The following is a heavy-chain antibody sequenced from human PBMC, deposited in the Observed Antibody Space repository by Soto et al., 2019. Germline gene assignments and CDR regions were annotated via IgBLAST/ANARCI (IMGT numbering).Heavy chain of an antibody. V-gene: IGHV4-59*08. CDR3: ARLGGITMVGGVLTAFDI. CDR2: IYYSGST. CDR1: GGSVSSYF. J-gene: IGHJ3*02. Sequence: SETLSLTCSVSGGSVSSYFWSWVRQPPGKGLEWIAYIYYSGSTNYNPFLKSRVTISVDASKNQFSLKLRSVTAADTAVYYCARLGGITMVGGVLTAFDIWGQGTMVTVSS. D-gene: IGHD3-10*01.